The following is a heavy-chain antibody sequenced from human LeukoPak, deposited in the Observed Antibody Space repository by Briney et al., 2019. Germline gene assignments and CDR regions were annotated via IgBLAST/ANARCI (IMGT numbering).Heavy chain of an antibody. J-gene: IGHJ4*02. V-gene: IGHV3-30*02. D-gene: IGHD6-13*01. Sequence: GGSRSLSCAASGFTLSSYGMHWVRRAPGKGLEWVAFIRYDGSNKYYADSVKGRFTISRDNSKNTLYLQMNSLRAEDTAVYYCAKGESSWPRAGGDYWGQGTLVTVSS. CDR1: GFTLSSYG. CDR2: IRYDGSNK. CDR3: AKGESSWPRAGGDY.